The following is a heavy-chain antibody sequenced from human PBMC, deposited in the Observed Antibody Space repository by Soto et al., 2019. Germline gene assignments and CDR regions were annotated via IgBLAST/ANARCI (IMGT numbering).Heavy chain of an antibody. Sequence: QVQLVQSGAEVKKPGSSVKVSCKASGGTFSNHAINWVRQAPGQGLEWMGGIVPIFGTANYAQKFQGRVTITADESTGTAYMELSSLRSEDTALYYCARWARYCTSASCYTPLDYWGQGTLVTVSS. J-gene: IGHJ4*02. D-gene: IGHD2-2*02. CDR2: IVPIFGTA. CDR3: ARWARYCTSASCYTPLDY. V-gene: IGHV1-69*01. CDR1: GGTFSNHA.